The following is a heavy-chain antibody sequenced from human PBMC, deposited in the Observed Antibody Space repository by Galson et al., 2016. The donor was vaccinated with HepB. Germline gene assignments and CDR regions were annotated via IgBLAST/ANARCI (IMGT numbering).Heavy chain of an antibody. J-gene: IGHJ6*02. V-gene: IGHV3-23*01. Sequence: SLRLSCAASGFSFSSYAMSWVRQAPGKGLEWVSVISGRTGSTKYADSVKGRFTISRDNSKDTLYLQMNSLRAEDTAVYYCAKKGQYWSSGDCFHYGMDVWGQGTMVTVSS. CDR2: ISGRTGST. D-gene: IGHD2-21*02. CDR3: AKKGQYWSSGDCFHYGMDV. CDR1: GFSFSSYA.